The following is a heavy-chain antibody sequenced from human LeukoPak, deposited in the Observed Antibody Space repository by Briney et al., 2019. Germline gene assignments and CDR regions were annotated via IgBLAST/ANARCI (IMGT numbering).Heavy chain of an antibody. Sequence: EPGGSLRLSCAASGFTFSSYWMSWVRQAPGKGLEWVASIKQDGSEKYYVDSVKGRFTISRDNAKNSLYLQMNSLRAEDTAVYYCARGPGYSSSWSPYYFDYWGQGTLVTVSS. V-gene: IGHV3-7*01. CDR3: ARGPGYSSSWSPYYFDY. D-gene: IGHD6-13*01. CDR2: IKQDGSEK. J-gene: IGHJ4*02. CDR1: GFTFSSYW.